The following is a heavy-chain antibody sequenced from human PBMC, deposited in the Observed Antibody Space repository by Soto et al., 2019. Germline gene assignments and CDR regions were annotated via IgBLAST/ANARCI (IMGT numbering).Heavy chain of an antibody. CDR2: IYSGGTI. CDR1: GFTVTINY. V-gene: IGHV3-53*01. D-gene: IGHD5-12*01. Sequence: EVQVVESGGGLIQPGGSLRLSCAVSGFTVTINYMRWVRQAPGKGLEWASVIYSGGTIYYADSVKGRFTISRDTSKNTLYLQTNSLRGEDTAVYYCHGYGYWCQGTLVTVSS. J-gene: IGHJ4*02. CDR3: HGYGY.